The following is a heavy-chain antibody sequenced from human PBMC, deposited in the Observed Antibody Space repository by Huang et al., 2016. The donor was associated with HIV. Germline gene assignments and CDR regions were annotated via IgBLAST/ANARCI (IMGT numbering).Heavy chain of an antibody. CDR2: IYYSGST. D-gene: IGHD3-10*01. J-gene: IGHJ4*02. V-gene: IGHV4-39*02. CDR1: GGSIRSDNYY. Sequence: QLQLQESGPGLVKPSETLSLTCTVSGGSIRSDNYYWGWIRQPPGKGLEWIGSIYYSGSTSYNPSLKRRVTITGDTSKNHCSLRMRSVTAADTAVYYCARLPGSITMIRGVITDPYWGQGTLVTVSS. CDR3: ARLPGSITMIRGVITDPY.